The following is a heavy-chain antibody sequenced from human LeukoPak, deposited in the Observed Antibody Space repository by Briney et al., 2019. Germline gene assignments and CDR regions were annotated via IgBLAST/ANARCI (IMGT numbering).Heavy chain of an antibody. Sequence: GGSLRLSCTASGFSFGDDAMSWIRQAPWKGLEWVGFIRSKAYGETADYAASVKGRFTISRDDSKAIAYLQMNSLKTEDTAVYHCTRDRGAYNLYDYWGQGTLVTVSS. CDR3: TRDRGAYNLYDY. CDR2: IRSKAYGETA. J-gene: IGHJ4*02. D-gene: IGHD1-1*01. CDR1: GFSFGDDA. V-gene: IGHV3-49*03.